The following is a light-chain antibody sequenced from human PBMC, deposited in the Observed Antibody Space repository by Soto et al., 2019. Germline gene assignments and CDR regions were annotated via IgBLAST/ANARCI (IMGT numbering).Light chain of an antibody. CDR2: LEGSGSY. CDR3: EAWDSTTRV. V-gene: IGLV4-60*02. Sequence: QPVLTQSSSASASLGSSVKLTCTLSSGHRSYIIAWHQQQPGKAPRYSMKLEGSGSYNKGSGVPDRFSGSSSGADRYLAISNLQFEDEADYYCEAWDSTTRVFGGGTKLTVL. CDR1: SGHRSYI. J-gene: IGLJ3*02.